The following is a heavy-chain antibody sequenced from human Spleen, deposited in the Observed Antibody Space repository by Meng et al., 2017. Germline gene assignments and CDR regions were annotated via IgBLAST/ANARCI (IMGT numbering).Heavy chain of an antibody. J-gene: IGHJ4*02. CDR2: IYYSGST. Sequence: GSLRLSCTVSGGSISSSSYYWGWIRQPPGKGLEWIGSIYYSGSTDYNPSLKSRVTISVDTSKNQFSLKLSSVTAADTAVYYCARDGSSLILPLDYWGQGTLVTVSS. V-gene: IGHV4-39*07. CDR1: GGSISSSSYY. CDR3: ARDGSSLILPLDY. D-gene: IGHD2-21*01.